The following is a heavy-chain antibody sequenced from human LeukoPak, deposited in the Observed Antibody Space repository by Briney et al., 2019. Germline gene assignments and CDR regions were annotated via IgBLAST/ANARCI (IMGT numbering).Heavy chain of an antibody. V-gene: IGHV3-23*01. Sequence: GGPLRLSCAVSGFTFSSYAMSWVRQAPGKGLEWVSAISGSGGSTYYADSVKGRFTISRDNSKNTLYLQMNSLRAEDTAVYYCAKEYYYDSSGSRYYFDYWGQGTLVTVSS. CDR3: AKEYYYDSSGSRYYFDY. J-gene: IGHJ4*02. CDR2: ISGSGGST. CDR1: GFTFSSYA. D-gene: IGHD3-22*01.